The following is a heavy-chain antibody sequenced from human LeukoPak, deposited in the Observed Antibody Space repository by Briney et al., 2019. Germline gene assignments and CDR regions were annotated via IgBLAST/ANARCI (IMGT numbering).Heavy chain of an antibody. V-gene: IGHV7-4-1*02. J-gene: IGHJ5*02. Sequence: ASVKVSCKVSGYTLTELSMHWVRQAPGQGLEWMGWINTNTGNPTYAQGFTGRFVFSLDTSVSTVYLQISSLKAEDTAVYYCARDRRMEYYGSGSSNWFDPWGQGTLVTVSS. CDR3: ARDRRMEYYGSGSSNWFDP. CDR2: INTNTGNP. D-gene: IGHD3-10*01. CDR1: GYTLTELS.